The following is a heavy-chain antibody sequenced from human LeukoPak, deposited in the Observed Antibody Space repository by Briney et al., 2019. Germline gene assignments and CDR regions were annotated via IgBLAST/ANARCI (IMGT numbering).Heavy chain of an antibody. CDR1: GFDLSDYY. J-gene: IGHJ5*02. V-gene: IGHV3-11*01. D-gene: IGHD1-1*01. CDR2: ITTSGSTI. CDR3: ARDGANSNWNDPRNWFDP. Sequence: GGSLRLSCEASGFDLSDYYMTWIRQTPGRGLEWVSYITTSGSTIYYADSVKGRFTISRDNSKNSLSLHMNSLRAEDTAIYYCARDGANSNWNDPRNWFDPWGQGTLVIVSS.